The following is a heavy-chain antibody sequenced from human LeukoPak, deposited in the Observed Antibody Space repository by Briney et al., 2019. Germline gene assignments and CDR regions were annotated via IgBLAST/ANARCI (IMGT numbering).Heavy chain of an antibody. V-gene: IGHV1-69*04. Sequence: ASVKVSCKASGGTFSSYAISWVRQAPGQGLEWMGRIIPILGIANYAQKFQGRVTITADKSTSTAYMELSSLRSEDTAVYYCARVYPSYGSGITDYWGQGTLVTVSS. J-gene: IGHJ4*02. D-gene: IGHD3-10*01. CDR1: GGTFSSYA. CDR3: ARVYPSYGSGITDY. CDR2: IIPILGIA.